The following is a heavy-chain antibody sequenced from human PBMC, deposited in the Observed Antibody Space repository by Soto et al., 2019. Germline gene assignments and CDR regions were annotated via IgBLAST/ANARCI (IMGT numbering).Heavy chain of an antibody. CDR1: GFIFSDYW. D-gene: IGHD3-10*01. V-gene: IGHV3-74*01. J-gene: IGHJ4*02. CDR3: ARGARNYYYFDY. CDR2: IKSDESTT. Sequence: GGSLRLSFAASGFIFSDYWIHWVRQAPGKGLVWVSRIKSDESTTNYADSVWGRLTISRDNAKNTVYLQMNSLRAEDTAVYYCARGARNYYYFDYWGQGTLVTVSS.